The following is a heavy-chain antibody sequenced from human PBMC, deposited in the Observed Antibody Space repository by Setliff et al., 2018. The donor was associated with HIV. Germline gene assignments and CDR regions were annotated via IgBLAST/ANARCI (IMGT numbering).Heavy chain of an antibody. CDR1: GFTFDDYA. CDR3: AKGDYYDTTYDAFDI. V-gene: IGHV3-23*01. Sequence: GGSLRLSCAASGFTFDDYAMTWVRQAPGKGLEWVSAIGGSGGSTYYADSVKGRFTISRDNYKNTLYLQMNSLRAEDTAVYYCAKGDYYDTTYDAFDIWGQGTMVTVSS. CDR2: IGGSGGST. D-gene: IGHD3-22*01. J-gene: IGHJ3*02.